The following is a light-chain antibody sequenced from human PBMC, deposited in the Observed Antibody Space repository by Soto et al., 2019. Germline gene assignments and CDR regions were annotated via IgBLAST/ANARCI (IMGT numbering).Light chain of an antibody. CDR2: DAY. V-gene: IGKV3-11*01. J-gene: IGKJ2*01. CDR1: LSVDTY. CDR3: QQRSSSFT. Sequence: EIVLTQSPATLSLSPGERATLSCRTSLSVDTYLAWYQQKPGQTPRLLIYDAYNRATGIPARFSGSGSGTDFTLTISSLAPEAFAVYYCQQRSSSFTFGPGTKLEI.